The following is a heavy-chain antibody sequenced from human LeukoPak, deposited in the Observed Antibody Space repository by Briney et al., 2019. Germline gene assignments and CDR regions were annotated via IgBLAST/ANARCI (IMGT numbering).Heavy chain of an antibody. J-gene: IGHJ4*02. D-gene: IGHD3-9*01. CDR2: INHSGST. CDR1: GGSFSGYY. V-gene: IGHV4-34*01. CDR3: ARGGPLRYFDWLSF. Sequence: SETLSLTCAVYGGSFSGYYWSWIRQPPGKGLEWIGEINHSGSTNYNPSLKSRVTISVDTSKNPFSLKLSSVTAADTAVYYCARGGPLRYFDWLSFWGQGTLVTVSS.